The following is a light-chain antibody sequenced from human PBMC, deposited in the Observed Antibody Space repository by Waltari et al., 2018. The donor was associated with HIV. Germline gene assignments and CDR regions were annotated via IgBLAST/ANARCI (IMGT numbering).Light chain of an antibody. CDR3: AAWDDSLNGPL. J-gene: IGLJ2*01. CDR2: KTN. V-gene: IGLV1-44*01. CDR1: SPNVGRNR. Sequence: QSVLTPPPSASGTPGQRVTIPCSGISPNVGRNRVSWYRQVPGTAPKLLIYKTNQRPSGVPDRFSGSKSGTSASLAISGLQSDDESVYYCAAWDDSLNGPLFGGGTQLTVL.